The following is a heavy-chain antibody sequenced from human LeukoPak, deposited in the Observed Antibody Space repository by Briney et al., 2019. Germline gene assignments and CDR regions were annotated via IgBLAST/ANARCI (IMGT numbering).Heavy chain of an antibody. V-gene: IGHV3-23*01. CDR3: AKDLLDYYDRSGPDAFDI. J-gene: IGHJ3*02. D-gene: IGHD3-22*01. CDR2: ISGSGGST. Sequence: PGRSMRLSCAASGFTFSSYAMSWVRQAPGKVLEWVSAISGSGGSTYYADAVKGRFTISRDNSKNTLYLQMSSLRAEDTAVYYCAKDLLDYYDRSGPDAFDIWGQGTMVTVSS. CDR1: GFTFSSYA.